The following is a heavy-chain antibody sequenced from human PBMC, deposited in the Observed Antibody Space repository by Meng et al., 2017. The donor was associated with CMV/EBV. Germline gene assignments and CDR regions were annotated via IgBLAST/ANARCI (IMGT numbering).Heavy chain of an antibody. Sequence: TFTSYGISWVRQAPGQRLEWMGWISAYNGNTNYAQKLQGRVTMTTDTSTSTAYMELRSLRSDDTAVYYCARKDLDCSGGSCYGGPFDYWGQGTLVTVSS. CDR2: ISAYNGNT. J-gene: IGHJ4*02. CDR3: ARKDLDCSGGSCYGGPFDY. CDR1: TFTSYG. D-gene: IGHD2-15*01. V-gene: IGHV1-18*01.